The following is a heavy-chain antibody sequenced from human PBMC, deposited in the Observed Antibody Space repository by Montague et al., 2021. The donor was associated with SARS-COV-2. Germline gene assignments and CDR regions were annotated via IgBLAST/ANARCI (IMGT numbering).Heavy chain of an antibody. D-gene: IGHD2-2*01. CDR3: ARIPVGSKYYFDF. V-gene: IGHV6-1*01. CDR2: TYYRSKWYN. Sequence: CAISGDSVSSNIATWNWIRQSPSRGLEWLGRTYYRSKWYNDYAESVKSRITIDSDTSKHQFSLHLNSVTPEDTAVYYCARIPVGSKYYFDFWGQGTLVTVSS. CDR1: GDSVSSNIAT. J-gene: IGHJ4*02.